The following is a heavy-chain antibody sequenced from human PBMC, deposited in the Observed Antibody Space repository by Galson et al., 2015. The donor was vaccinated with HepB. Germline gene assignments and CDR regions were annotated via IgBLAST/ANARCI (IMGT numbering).Heavy chain of an antibody. CDR3: AKDFRVLYPCWYFDL. Sequence: SLRLSCAASGFTFGDYAMSWYRQAPGKGLEWVSAISGSGGSTYYADSVKGRFTISRDNSKNTLYLQMNSLRAEDTAVYYCAKDFRVLYPCWYFDLWGRGTLVTVSS. CDR2: ISGSGGST. CDR1: GFTFGDYA. J-gene: IGHJ2*01. V-gene: IGHV3-23*01. D-gene: IGHD5/OR15-5a*01.